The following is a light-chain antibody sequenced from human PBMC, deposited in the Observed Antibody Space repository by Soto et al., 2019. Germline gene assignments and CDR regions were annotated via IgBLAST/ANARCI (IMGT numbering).Light chain of an antibody. J-gene: IGLJ3*02. CDR3: GTWDSSLSAGV. CDR2: ENN. V-gene: IGLV1-51*02. Sequence: QSVLTQPPSVSAAPGQKVTISCSGSSSNIGNNYVSWYLHLPGTAPKLLIYENNKRPSGIPDRFSGSKSGTSATLGITGLQTGYEADYYCGTWDSSLSAGVFGGGTKLTVL. CDR1: SSNIGNNY.